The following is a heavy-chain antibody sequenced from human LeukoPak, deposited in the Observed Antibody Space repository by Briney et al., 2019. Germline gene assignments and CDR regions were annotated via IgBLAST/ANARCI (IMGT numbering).Heavy chain of an antibody. Sequence: GASVKVSCKASGGTFSSYAISWVRQAPGQGLEWMGWINTNTGNPTYAQGLTGRFVFSLDTSVSTAYLQVSSLKAEDTAVYYCASSYCSGGNCYPQHTVYYFDFWGQGTLVTVSS. CDR2: INTNTGNP. CDR3: ASSYCSGGNCYPQHTVYYFDF. V-gene: IGHV7-4-1*02. D-gene: IGHD2-15*01. CDR1: GGTFSSYA. J-gene: IGHJ4*02.